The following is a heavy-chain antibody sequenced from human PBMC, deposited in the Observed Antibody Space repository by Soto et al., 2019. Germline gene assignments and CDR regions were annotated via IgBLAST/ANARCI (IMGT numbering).Heavy chain of an antibody. Sequence: PXESLRLSCAASGFTFSSYSMNWVRQAPGKGLEWVSSISSGSSYIYYADSVKGRFTISRDNAKNSLYLQMNSLGAEDTALYYCAIYSSFDYWGQGTLVTVSS. J-gene: IGHJ4*02. V-gene: IGHV3-21*01. CDR2: ISSGSSYI. CDR1: GFTFSSYS. CDR3: AIYSSFDY. D-gene: IGHD6-19*01.